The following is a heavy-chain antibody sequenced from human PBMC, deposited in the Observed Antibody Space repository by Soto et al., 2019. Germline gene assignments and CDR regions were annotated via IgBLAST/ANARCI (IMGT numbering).Heavy chain of an antibody. J-gene: IGHJ4*02. CDR3: AKVVTGVRYFDWLFDY. Sequence: GGSLRLSCAASGFTFSSYAMSWVRQAPGKGLEWVSAISGSGGSTYYADSVKGRFTISRDNSKNTLYLQMNSLRAEDTAVYYCAKVVTGVRYFDWLFDYWGQGTLVTVSS. CDR2: ISGSGGST. V-gene: IGHV3-23*01. D-gene: IGHD3-9*01. CDR1: GFTFSSYA.